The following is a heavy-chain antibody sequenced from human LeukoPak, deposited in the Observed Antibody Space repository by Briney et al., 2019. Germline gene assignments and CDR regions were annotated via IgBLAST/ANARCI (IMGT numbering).Heavy chain of an antibody. J-gene: IGHJ4*02. CDR2: IIPILGIA. D-gene: IGHD2-2*02. CDR3: ARAYCSSPSCYTGGDY. V-gene: IGHV1-69*02. Sequence: ASVKVSCKASGGTFSSYTISWVRQAPGQGLEWMGRIIPILGIANYAQKFQGRVTITADKSTSTAYMELSSLRSEDTAVYYCARAYCSSPSCYTGGDYWGQGPLVTVSS. CDR1: GGTFSSYT.